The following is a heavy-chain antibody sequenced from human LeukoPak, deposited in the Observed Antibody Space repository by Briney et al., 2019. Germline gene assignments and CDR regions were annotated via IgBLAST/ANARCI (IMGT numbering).Heavy chain of an antibody. CDR2: IRYDGNNE. J-gene: IGHJ6*02. V-gene: IGHV3-30*02. CDR1: GFTFSSHG. Sequence: GGSLRLSCAASGFTFSSHGMHWVRQAPGKGLEWVAFIRYDGNNEYYADSVKGRFTISRDNSKNTLYLQMNSLRAEDTAVYYCARDSSGWFRYYGMDVWGQGTTVTVSS. D-gene: IGHD6-19*01. CDR3: ARDSSGWFRYYGMDV.